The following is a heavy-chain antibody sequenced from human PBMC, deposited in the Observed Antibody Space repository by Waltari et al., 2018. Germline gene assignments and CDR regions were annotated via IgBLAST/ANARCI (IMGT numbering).Heavy chain of an antibody. V-gene: IGHV4-59*01. CDR1: GTSITNYY. CDR3: ARMSGAAAGKFDY. Sequence: QVQLQESGPGLVKPSETLSLTCIVSGTSITNYYWSWIRQPPGKGLEWIGLISDIGNTKYNPSLKSRVTISGDTSKNQFSLKMSAVTAADTAVFYCARMSGAAAGKFDYWGQGTPVTVSS. CDR2: ISDIGNT. J-gene: IGHJ4*02. D-gene: IGHD6-13*01.